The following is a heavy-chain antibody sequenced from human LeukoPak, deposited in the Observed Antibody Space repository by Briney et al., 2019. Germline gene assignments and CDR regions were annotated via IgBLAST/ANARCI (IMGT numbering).Heavy chain of an antibody. CDR3: ARGDFWSGYYRAGDAFDI. CDR1: GGTFSSYA. D-gene: IGHD3-3*01. J-gene: IGHJ3*02. V-gene: IGHV1-69*05. CDR2: IIPIFGTA. Sequence: ASVKVSCKASGGTFSSYAISWVRQAPGQGLEWMGGIIPIFGTANYAQKFQGRVTITTDESTSTAYMELSSPRSEDTAVYYCARGDFWSGYYRAGDAFDIWGQGTMVTVSS.